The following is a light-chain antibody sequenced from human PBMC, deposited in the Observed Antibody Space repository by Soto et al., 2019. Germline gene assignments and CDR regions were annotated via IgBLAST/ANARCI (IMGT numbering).Light chain of an antibody. CDR1: QSLLHSTGNNY. J-gene: IGKJ5*01. Sequence: DIVLNQPVVSLSVTPGEPASISCRSSQSLLHSTGNNYLSWYLQKPGQSPQLLIYFGSTRASGVPDRFSGIGSGIDSTLKISRVEAEDVGVYYCLQALQSAPTFGQGTRLEIK. CDR3: LQALQSAPT. CDR2: FGS. V-gene: IGKV2-28*01.